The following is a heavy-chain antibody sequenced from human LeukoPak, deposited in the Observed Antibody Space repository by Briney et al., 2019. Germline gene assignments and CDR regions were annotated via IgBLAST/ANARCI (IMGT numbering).Heavy chain of an antibody. D-gene: IGHD3-22*01. CDR2: TYYSGST. V-gene: IGHV4-59*08. Sequence: SETLSLTCTVSGGSISSYYWSWIRQPPGKGLEWIGYTYYSGSTNYNPSLKSRVTISVDTSKNQFSLKLSSVTAADTAVYYCARQGLYYYDSSGPDAFDIWGQGTMVTVSS. CDR1: GGSISSYY. J-gene: IGHJ3*02. CDR3: ARQGLYYYDSSGPDAFDI.